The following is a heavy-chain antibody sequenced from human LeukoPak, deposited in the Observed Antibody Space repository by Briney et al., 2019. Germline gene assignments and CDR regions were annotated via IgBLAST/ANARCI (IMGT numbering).Heavy chain of an antibody. CDR3: ARAYDSSAYRHPGFDY. V-gene: IGHV1-18*01. CDR2: ISAYNGYT. J-gene: IGHJ4*02. CDR1: GYTFTSYG. Sequence: ASVKVSCKASGYTFTSYGISWVRQAPGQGLEWMGWISAYNGYTKYVEKVQGRVTMTTDTSTSTAYMELRSLRSDDTALYFCARAYDSSAYRHPGFDYWGQGTLVTVSS. D-gene: IGHD3-22*01.